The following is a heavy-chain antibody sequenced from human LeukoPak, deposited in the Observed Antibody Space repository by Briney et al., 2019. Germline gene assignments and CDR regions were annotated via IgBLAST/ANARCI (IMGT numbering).Heavy chain of an antibody. CDR1: GFTFSDYY. V-gene: IGHV3-11*05. D-gene: IGHD3-9*01. J-gene: IGHJ6*02. CDR3: ARGSEGSTYYDILTGYYYYYGMDV. Sequence: GGSLRLSCEASGFTFSDYYMSWIRQAPGKGLEWVSYISSSSSYTNYADSVKGRFTISRDNAKNSLYLQMNSLRAEDTAVYYCARGSEGSTYYDILTGYYYYYGMDVWGQGTTVTVSS. CDR2: ISSSSSYT.